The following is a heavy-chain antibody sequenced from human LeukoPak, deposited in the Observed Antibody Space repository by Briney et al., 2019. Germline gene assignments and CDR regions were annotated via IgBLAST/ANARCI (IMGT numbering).Heavy chain of an antibody. Sequence: GGSLRLSCVASGFTLRSFGINWVRQAPEKGLEWIAGIGGGGGGTSYANSVKGRFSISRDNSKNTLYLQMDTLRAEDTAVYHCASRALECGENCHFDYWGQGTPVTVSS. J-gene: IGHJ4*02. D-gene: IGHD2-21*01. CDR2: IGGGGGGT. CDR3: ASRALECGENCHFDY. CDR1: GFTLRSFG. V-gene: IGHV3-23*01.